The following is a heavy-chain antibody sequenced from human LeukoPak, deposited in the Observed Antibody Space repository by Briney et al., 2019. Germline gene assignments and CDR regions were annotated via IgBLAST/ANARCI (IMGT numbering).Heavy chain of an antibody. CDR1: GGTFSSYA. Sequence: ASVKVSCKASGGTFSSYAISWVRQAPGQGLEWMGGIIPIFGTANYAQKFQGRVTITTDESTSTAYMELSSLRSEDTAVYYCARDGGKRSSSSHFDYWGQGTLVTASS. CDR3: ARDGGKRSSSSHFDY. J-gene: IGHJ4*02. D-gene: IGHD6-6*01. CDR2: IIPIFGTA. V-gene: IGHV1-69*05.